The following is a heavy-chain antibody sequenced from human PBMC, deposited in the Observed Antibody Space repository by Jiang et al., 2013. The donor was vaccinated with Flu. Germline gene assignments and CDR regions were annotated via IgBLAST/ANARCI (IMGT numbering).Heavy chain of an antibody. CDR2: IYHTGST. Sequence: GLVKPSGTLSLTCAVSGDSITNSNWWTWVRHSPGKGLEWIGQIYHTGSTNYNPSLKSRVTLPLDNLRNSFSLKLTSVTAADTAVYFCVSNGYYCLQYWGQGTLVTVSS. CDR3: VSNGYYCLQY. D-gene: IGHD3-22*01. CDR1: GDSITNSNW. J-gene: IGHJ1*01. V-gene: IGHV4-4*02.